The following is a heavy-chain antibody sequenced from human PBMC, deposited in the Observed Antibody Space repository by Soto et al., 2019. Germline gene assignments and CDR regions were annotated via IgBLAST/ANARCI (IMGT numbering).Heavy chain of an antibody. D-gene: IGHD6-19*01. CDR1: GFTFGSYT. CDR3: AKDLGVRGRAWYHLYH. V-gene: IGHV3-23*01. CDR2: ISPGGSST. J-gene: IGHJ4*02. Sequence: EVQLLKSGGGFVQPGGSLRLSCVASGFTFGSYTMSWVRQAPGKGLEWVSGISPGGSSTYYADSVKGRFTISRDDSKNTVYLQVNSLRAEDTAVYYCAKDLGVRGRAWYHLYHWGQGTLVTVSS.